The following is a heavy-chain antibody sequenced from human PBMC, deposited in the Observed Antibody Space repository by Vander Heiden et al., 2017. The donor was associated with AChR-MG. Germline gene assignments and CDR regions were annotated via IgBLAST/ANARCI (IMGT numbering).Heavy chain of an antibody. J-gene: IGHJ4*02. V-gene: IGHV3-33*01. Sequence: LVESGGGVVQRGRSIRLSCGEPRFPVSGYCMHWVRQAAGKWLEWVSVIWYDGSNTYYADSVKGRLTISRDNSKITLYLQMNSLRAEDTAVYYCARDERDGYRPFDYWGQGTLVTVSS. D-gene: IGHD5-12*01. CDR2: IWYDGSNT. CDR3: ARDERDGYRPFDY. CDR1: RFPVSGYC.